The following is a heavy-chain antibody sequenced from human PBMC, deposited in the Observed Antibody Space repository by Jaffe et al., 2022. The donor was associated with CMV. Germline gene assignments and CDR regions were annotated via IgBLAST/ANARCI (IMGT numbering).Heavy chain of an antibody. CDR3: ARGGYCSGGSCSEGNWFDP. CDR2: INAGNGNT. CDR1: GYTFTSYA. D-gene: IGHD2-15*01. V-gene: IGHV1-3*01. J-gene: IGHJ5*02. Sequence: QVQLVQSGAEVKKPGASVKVSCKASGYTFTSYAMHWVRQAPGQRLEWMGWINAGNGNTKYSQKFQGRVTITRDTSASTAYMELSSLRSEDTAVYYCARGGYCSGGSCSEGNWFDPWGQGTLVTVSS.